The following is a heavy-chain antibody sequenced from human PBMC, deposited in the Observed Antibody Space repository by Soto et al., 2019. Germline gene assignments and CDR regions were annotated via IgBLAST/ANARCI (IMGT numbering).Heavy chain of an antibody. J-gene: IGHJ4*02. Sequence: QVQLVESGGGVVQPGRSLRLSCAASGFSFSSYGMHWVRQAPGKGLEWVAMISYDGTDEYYADSVKGRFTISRDNFKNSVYMHMNTVRAEDKAVYYCAKQESEWTAHFDYWGQGTLVTVSS. CDR1: GFSFSSYG. V-gene: IGHV3-30*18. CDR2: ISYDGTDE. D-gene: IGHD2-8*01. CDR3: AKQESEWTAHFDY.